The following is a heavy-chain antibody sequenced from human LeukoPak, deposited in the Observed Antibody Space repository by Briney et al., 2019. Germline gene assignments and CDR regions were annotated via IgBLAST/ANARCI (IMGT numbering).Heavy chain of an antibody. CDR2: ISGSGGST. D-gene: IGHD6-13*01. CDR3: SKGAFLAVAGLFDY. CDR1: GFTLSSYA. Sequence: GGSLRLSCAVSGFTLSSYAMSWVRQAPRKGLEWGSAISGSGGSTYYTDSRTGRFTISTHTSNNTTYLQINSVRAEDAAVYYCSKGAFLAVAGLFDYWGQGTLVTVSS. V-gene: IGHV3-23*01. J-gene: IGHJ4*02.